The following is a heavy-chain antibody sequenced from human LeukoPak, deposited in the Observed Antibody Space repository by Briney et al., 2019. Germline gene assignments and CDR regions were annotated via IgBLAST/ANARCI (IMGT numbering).Heavy chain of an antibody. Sequence: ASVKVSCKASGYTFTSYDINWVRQATGQGLEWMGWMNPNSGNTGYAQKFQGRVTMTRNTSISTAYMELSSLRSEDTAVYYCARHPVDTAMVTPWFDPWGQGTLVTVSS. CDR3: ARHPVDTAMVTPWFDP. J-gene: IGHJ5*02. D-gene: IGHD5-18*01. CDR1: GYTFTSYD. CDR2: MNPNSGNT. V-gene: IGHV1-8*01.